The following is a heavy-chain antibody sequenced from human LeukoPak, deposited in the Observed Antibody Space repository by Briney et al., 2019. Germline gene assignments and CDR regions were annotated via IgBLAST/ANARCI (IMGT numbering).Heavy chain of an antibody. J-gene: IGHJ3*02. CDR3: ARAQSEGAPSGAFDI. V-gene: IGHV3-7*01. CDR1: GFTFSSYW. D-gene: IGHD1-14*01. Sequence: GGSLRLSCAASGFTFSSYWMSWVRQAPGKGLEWVANIKQDGSEKYYVDSVKGRFTISRDNAKNSLYLQMNSLRAEDTAVYYCARAQSEGAPSGAFDIWGQGTMVTVSS. CDR2: IKQDGSEK.